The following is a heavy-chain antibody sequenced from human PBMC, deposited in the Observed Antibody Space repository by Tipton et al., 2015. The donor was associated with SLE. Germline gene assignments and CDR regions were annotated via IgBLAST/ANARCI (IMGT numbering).Heavy chain of an antibody. CDR2: IYYSGST. J-gene: IGHJ5*02. CDR3: ARMVVAARSWFYP. Sequence: TLSLTCTVSGGSISSYYWSWIRQPPGKGLEWIGYIYYSGSTNYNPSLKSRVTISVDTSKNQFSLKLSSVTAADTAVYYCARMVVAARSWFYPWGQGTLVTVSS. V-gene: IGHV4-59*08. D-gene: IGHD2-15*01. CDR1: GGSISSYY.